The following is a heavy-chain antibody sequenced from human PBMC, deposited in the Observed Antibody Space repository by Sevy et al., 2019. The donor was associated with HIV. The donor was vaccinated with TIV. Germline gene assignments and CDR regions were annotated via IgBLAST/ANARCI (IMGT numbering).Heavy chain of an antibody. CDR2: ISTNGGRT. J-gene: IGHJ4*02. Sequence: GGSLRLSCSASGFTFSNYAMHWVRLASGKGLEFVSGISTNGGRTYYADSVKGRFTISRDNSKNTLHLQMSSLRVEDTAVFYCVKDSIVGSGGTIWPDYFDYWGQGTLVTVSS. V-gene: IGHV3-64D*06. CDR3: VKDSIVGSGGTIWPDYFDY. CDR1: GFTFSNYA. D-gene: IGHD1-26*01.